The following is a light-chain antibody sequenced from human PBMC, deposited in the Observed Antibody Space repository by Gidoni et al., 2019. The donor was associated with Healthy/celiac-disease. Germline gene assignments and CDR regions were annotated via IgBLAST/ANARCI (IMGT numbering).Light chain of an antibody. Sequence: QSALTQPASVSGSPGPSITISCTGTSSDVGGYNYVSWYQQHPGKAPKLMIYDVSNRPSGVSNRFSGSKSGNTASLTISGLQAEDEADYYCSSYTSSSTLYVFGGGTKLTVL. CDR1: SSDVGGYNY. J-gene: IGLJ3*02. CDR3: SSYTSSSTLYV. V-gene: IGLV2-14*01. CDR2: DVS.